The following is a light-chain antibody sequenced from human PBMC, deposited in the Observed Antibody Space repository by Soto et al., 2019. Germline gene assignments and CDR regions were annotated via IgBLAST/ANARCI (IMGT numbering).Light chain of an antibody. V-gene: IGLV2-18*02. Sequence: QSVLTQPPSVSGSPGQSVAISCTGTSSDVGNYNRVPWYQQPPGTAPKLMIYEVSNRPSGVPDRFSGSKSGNTASLTISGLQAEDEADYYCSSYTNSNTFVFGTGTKVTVL. CDR3: SSYTNSNTFV. CDR2: EVS. J-gene: IGLJ1*01. CDR1: SSDVGNYNR.